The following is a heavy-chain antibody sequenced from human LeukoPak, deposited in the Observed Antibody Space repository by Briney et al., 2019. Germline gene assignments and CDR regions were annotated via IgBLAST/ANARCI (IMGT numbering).Heavy chain of an antibody. CDR3: ARGQASSWYFHAFDI. CDR2: IIPIFGTA. D-gene: IGHD6-13*01. J-gene: IGHJ3*02. CDR1: GGTFSSYA. Sequence: SVKVPCKASGGTFSSYAISWVRQAPGQGLEWMGGIIPIFGTANYAQKFQGRVTITADKSTSTAYMELSSLRSEDTAVYYCARGQASSWYFHAFDIWGQGTMVTVSS. V-gene: IGHV1-69*06.